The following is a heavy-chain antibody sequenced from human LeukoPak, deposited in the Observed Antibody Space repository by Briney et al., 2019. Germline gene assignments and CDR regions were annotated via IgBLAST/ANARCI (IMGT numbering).Heavy chain of an antibody. CDR1: GGSISSGSYY. CDR3: ASSSSSGWTFDY. J-gene: IGHJ4*02. V-gene: IGHV4-61*02. CDR2: INTSGST. D-gene: IGHD6-19*01. Sequence: PSQTLSLTCTVSGGSISSGSYYWSWIRQPAGKGLEWIGRINTSGSTNYNPSLKSRVTILVDTSKNQFSLKLSSVTAADTAVYYCASSSSSGWTFDYWGQGTMVTVSS.